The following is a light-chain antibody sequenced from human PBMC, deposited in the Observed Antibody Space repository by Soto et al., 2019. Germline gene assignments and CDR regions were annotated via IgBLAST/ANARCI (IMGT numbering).Light chain of an antibody. J-gene: IGLJ3*02. Sequence: QSALTQPPSASGSPGQSVTISCTGTSSDVGGYDYVSWYQHHPGKAPKLMIYEVSLRPSGVPDRFSGSKFGNTASLTVSGLQAEDEADYYCSSYAGSNNLVFGGGTKLTVL. CDR3: SSYAGSNNLV. CDR2: EVS. V-gene: IGLV2-8*01. CDR1: SSDVGGYDY.